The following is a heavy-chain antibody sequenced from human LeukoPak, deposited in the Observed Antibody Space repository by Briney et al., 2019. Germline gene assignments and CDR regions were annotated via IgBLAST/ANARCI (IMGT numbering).Heavy chain of an antibody. CDR2: ISSTGGTT. CDR1: GITFSSYG. Sequence: GGSLRLSCAASGITFSSYGMSWVRQAPGKGLEWVSSISSTGGTTYYADSVKGRFTISRDNSKNTLYLQMNSLRAEDTAVYYCARLGIATAPDAFDIWGQGTMVTVSS. V-gene: IGHV3-23*01. J-gene: IGHJ3*02. D-gene: IGHD6-13*01. CDR3: ARLGIATAPDAFDI.